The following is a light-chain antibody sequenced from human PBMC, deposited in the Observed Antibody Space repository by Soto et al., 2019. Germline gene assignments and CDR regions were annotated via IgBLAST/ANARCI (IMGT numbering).Light chain of an antibody. CDR2: AAS. CDR3: QQGNSFPLT. Sequence: DIQMTQSPSSVSASVGDRVTITCRASQDISSSLAWYQRTPGTAPKLLIYAASSLQSGVPSRFSGSGSGTDFTLTISSLQPEDFATYSCQQGNSFPLTFGGGTKVELK. CDR1: QDISSS. V-gene: IGKV1-12*01. J-gene: IGKJ4*01.